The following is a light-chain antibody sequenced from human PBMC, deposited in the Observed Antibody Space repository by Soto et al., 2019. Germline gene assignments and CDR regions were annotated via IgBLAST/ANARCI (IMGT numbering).Light chain of an antibody. V-gene: IGKV3-11*01. CDR1: QSVSSH. J-gene: IGKJ4*01. Sequence: DIVLTQSPATLSLSPGERATLSCRASQSVSSHLAWYQQKPGQAPRLLIYDASNRATGIPARFSGSGSGTDVTLTISSLEPADFAVYYCQQRTNWPLTFGGGTKVEIK. CDR3: QQRTNWPLT. CDR2: DAS.